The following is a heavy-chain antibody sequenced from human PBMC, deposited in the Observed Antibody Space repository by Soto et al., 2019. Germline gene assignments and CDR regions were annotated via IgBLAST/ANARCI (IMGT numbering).Heavy chain of an antibody. CDR2: MNQDGSEK. J-gene: IGHJ3*02. D-gene: IGHD6-19*01. CDR3: ARPAVAGGAFDI. V-gene: IGHV3-7*03. CDR1: GFTFSGYW. Sequence: QSGGSLRLSCAASGFTFSGYWMSWVRQAPGKGLEWVANMNQDGSEKYYVDSVKGRFTISRDNAKNSLYLQMNSLRGDDTAVYYCARPAVAGGAFDIWGQGTMVTVSS.